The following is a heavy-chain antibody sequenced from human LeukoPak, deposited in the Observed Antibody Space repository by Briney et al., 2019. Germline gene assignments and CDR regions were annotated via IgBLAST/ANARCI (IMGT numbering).Heavy chain of an antibody. CDR2: ISSSGTTI. CDR3: ARDSEGHSYGSHDY. J-gene: IGHJ4*02. V-gene: IGHV3-48*02. Sequence: SLRLSCAASGFSFSTYNMNWVRQAPGKGLEWVSYISSSGTTIYYADSVKGRFTISRDNAKSSLFLQMNSLRDEDTAVYYCARDSEGHSYGSHDYWGQGILVTVSS. D-gene: IGHD5-18*01. CDR1: GFSFSTYN.